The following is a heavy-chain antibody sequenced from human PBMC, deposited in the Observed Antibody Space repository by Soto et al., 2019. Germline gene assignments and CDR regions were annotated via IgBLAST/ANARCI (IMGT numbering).Heavy chain of an antibody. V-gene: IGHV4-34*01. D-gene: IGHD2-2*01. J-gene: IGHJ5*02. CDR3: AREYRYRDWFDP. CDR1: GGSFSGYY. CDR2: INHSGST. Sequence: SETLSLTCAVYGGSFSGYYWSWIRQPPGKGLEWIGEINHSGSTNYNPSLKSRVTISVDTSKNQFSLKLSSVTAADTAVYYCAREYRYRDWFDPWGQGTLVIVSS.